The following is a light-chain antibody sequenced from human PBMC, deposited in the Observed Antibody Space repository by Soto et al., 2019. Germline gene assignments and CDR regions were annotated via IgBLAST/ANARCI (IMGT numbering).Light chain of an antibody. V-gene: IGKV1-12*01. CDR3: QQADNFPLT. J-gene: IGKJ4*01. CDR1: QGISSW. CDR2: AAT. Sequence: DIPLTQSPSSVSASVGDRVTITCRASQGISSWLAWYQQKPGKDPNLLLYAATSLQSGVPSRFSGSRSSAEFTLTISSRQPEDFVTYYYQQADNFPLTFGRGTKVEIK.